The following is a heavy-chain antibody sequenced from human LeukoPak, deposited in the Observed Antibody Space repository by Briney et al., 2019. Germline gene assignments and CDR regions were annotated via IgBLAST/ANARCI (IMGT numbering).Heavy chain of an antibody. D-gene: IGHD4-17*01. CDR2: IRSKDKSYAT. J-gene: IGHJ2*01. V-gene: IGHV3-73*01. Sequence: GGSLRLSCAASGFTFSGSAMHWVRQASGKGLEWVGRIRSKDKSYATAYAGSVKGRFTVSRDDSKNTAYLQMSSLKTEDTAVYYCTRLYGGYASGFDLWGRGTLVTVSS. CDR1: GFTFSGSA. CDR3: TRLYGGYASGFDL.